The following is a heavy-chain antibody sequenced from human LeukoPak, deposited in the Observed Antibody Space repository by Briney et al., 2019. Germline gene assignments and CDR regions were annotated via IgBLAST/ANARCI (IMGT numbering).Heavy chain of an antibody. J-gene: IGHJ5*01. Sequence: GGSLRLSCEASGFTFSGYTMNWVRQAPGKGLEWVSYISSRSTTIYYADSVKGRFTVSRDNAKNSLFLQMNSLRDEDTAVYYCARGNYYYSSGYHSGPDSWGQGTLVTVSS. V-gene: IGHV3-48*02. D-gene: IGHD3-22*01. CDR1: GFTFSGYT. CDR3: ARGNYYYSSGYHSGPDS. CDR2: ISSRSTTI.